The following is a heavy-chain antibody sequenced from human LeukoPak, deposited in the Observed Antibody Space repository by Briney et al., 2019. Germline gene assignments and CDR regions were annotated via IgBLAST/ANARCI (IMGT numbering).Heavy chain of an antibody. CDR3: ARADSGYDH. CDR2: VYSDGNT. CDR1: GFTVISSH. D-gene: IGHD5-12*01. V-gene: IGHV3-53*01. Sequence: PGGSLRLSCAASGFTVISSHMSWVRQAPGKGLEWVSLVYSDGNTHYAASVKGRFTISRDSSKNTLYLQMNSLRVDDTAMYYCARADSGYDHWGQGTLVTVSS. J-gene: IGHJ4*02.